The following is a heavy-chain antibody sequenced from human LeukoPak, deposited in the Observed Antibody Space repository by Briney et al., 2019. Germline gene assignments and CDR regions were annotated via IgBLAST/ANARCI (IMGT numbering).Heavy chain of an antibody. CDR3: ATYSHAFDI. V-gene: IGHV3-66*01. CDR1: GFDFPIFA. CDR2: IHNDGAT. J-gene: IGHJ3*02. D-gene: IGHD2-15*01. Sequence: PGGSLRLSCAASGFDFPIFAMTWVRQAPGKGLEWVSNIHNDGATYYADSVKGRFTVSRDNSKNTLYLQMHSLRAEDTAVYYCATYSHAFDIWGQGTMVTVSS.